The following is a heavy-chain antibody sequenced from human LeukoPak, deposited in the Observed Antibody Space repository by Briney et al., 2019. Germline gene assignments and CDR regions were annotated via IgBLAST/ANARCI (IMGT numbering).Heavy chain of an antibody. J-gene: IGHJ5*02. CDR1: GYTFTGYY. D-gene: IGHD3-10*01. Sequence: ASVKVSCKASGYTFTGYYMHWVRQAPGQGLEWMGWINPNSGGTNYAQKFQGRVTMTRDTSISTAYMELSRLRSDDTAVYYCARDASRRGVIIDNWFDPWGQGTLVTVSS. CDR2: INPNSGGT. V-gene: IGHV1-2*02. CDR3: ARDASRRGVIIDNWFDP.